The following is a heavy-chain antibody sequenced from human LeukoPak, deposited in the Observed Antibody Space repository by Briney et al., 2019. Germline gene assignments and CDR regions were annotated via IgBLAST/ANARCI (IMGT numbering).Heavy chain of an antibody. CDR1: GYTFTHYA. CDR3: ARDDFSTYPGLNYFDY. V-gene: IGHV1-3*01. J-gene: IGHJ4*02. Sequence: ASVKVSCKASGYTFTHYAVHWVRQAPGQRLEWMGWTNVGNDYTESSQKFQDRLTVTSDTTATTVYMELSSLRSEDTAVYYCARDDFSTYPGLNYFDYWGQGSLVTVSS. D-gene: IGHD4-11*01. CDR2: TNVGNDYT.